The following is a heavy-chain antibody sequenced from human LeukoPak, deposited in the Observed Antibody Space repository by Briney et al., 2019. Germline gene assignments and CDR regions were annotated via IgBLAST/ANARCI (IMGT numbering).Heavy chain of an antibody. V-gene: IGHV3-23*01. J-gene: IGHJ4*02. D-gene: IGHD3-10*01. CDR3: AKDLSYGSGIDY. Sequence: PGGSLRLSCAASGFTFSSYAMSWVRQAPGKGLEWVSAISGSGRSTYYADSVKGRFTISRDNSKNTLYLQMNSLRAEDTAVYYCAKDLSYGSGIDYWGQGTLVTVSS. CDR2: ISGSGRST. CDR1: GFTFSSYA.